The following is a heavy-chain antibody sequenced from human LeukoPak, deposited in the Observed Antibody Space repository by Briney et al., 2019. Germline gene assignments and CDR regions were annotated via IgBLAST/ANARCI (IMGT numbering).Heavy chain of an antibody. V-gene: IGHV4-38-2*02. D-gene: IGHD2-15*01. J-gene: IGHJ4*02. CDR2: IYHSGST. Sequence: KASETLSLTCTVSGYSISSGYYWGWIRQPPGEGLEWIGSIYHSGSTYYNPSLKSRVTISVDTSKNQFSLKLSSVTAADTAVYYCARLSGDSFDYWGQGTLVTVSS. CDR3: ARLSGDSFDY. CDR1: GYSISSGYY.